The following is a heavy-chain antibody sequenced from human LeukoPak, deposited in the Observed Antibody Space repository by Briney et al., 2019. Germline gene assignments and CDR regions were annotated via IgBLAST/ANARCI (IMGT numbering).Heavy chain of an antibody. CDR1: GGSISSSSYY. CDR2: FYYSGRT. D-gene: IGHD2-2*01. V-gene: IGHV4-39*01. Sequence: TPSETLSLTCTVSGGSISSSSYYWGWIRQPPGKGLEWIGCFYYSGRTHYHPSLKSQVTISVDTSKNQFSLKLSSVTAADTAVYYCARHGQPHWFDPWGQGTLVTVSS. CDR3: ARHGQPHWFDP. J-gene: IGHJ5*02.